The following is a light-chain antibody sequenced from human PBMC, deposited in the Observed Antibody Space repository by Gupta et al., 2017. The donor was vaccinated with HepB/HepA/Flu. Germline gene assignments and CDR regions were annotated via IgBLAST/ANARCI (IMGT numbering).Light chain of an antibody. CDR3: QRLNGFPVR. CDR1: QGISNH. Sequence: IQLTQSPSFLSASVGDRVRVTFRASQGISNHLACYQQKPGKAPKLLIYAASTLQSGPPSRISSSASAAEITLTSRVRPPDDFIVYCIQRLNGFPVRFGQGTRLELK. J-gene: IGKJ5*01. V-gene: IGKV1-9*01. CDR2: AAS.